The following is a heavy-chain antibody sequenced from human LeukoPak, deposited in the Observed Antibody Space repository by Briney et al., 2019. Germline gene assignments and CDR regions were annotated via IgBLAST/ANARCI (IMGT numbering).Heavy chain of an antibody. D-gene: IGHD3-22*01. V-gene: IGHV3-23*01. Sequence: GGSLRLSCAASGFTFSSYAMNWVRQAPGKGLEWVAGISSGDRTFHAESVKGRFTISRDKSKDTLYLQMNSLRAEDTAVYYCATRGRYYYDSSGYPRPIQHWGQGTLVTVSS. CDR2: ISSGDRT. J-gene: IGHJ1*01. CDR1: GFTFSSYA. CDR3: ATRGRYYYDSSGYPRPIQH.